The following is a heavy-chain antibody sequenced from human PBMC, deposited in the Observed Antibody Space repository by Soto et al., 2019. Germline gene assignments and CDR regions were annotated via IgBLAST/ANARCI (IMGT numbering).Heavy chain of an antibody. J-gene: IGHJ4*02. V-gene: IGHV4-59*12. CDR3: ARDKITGLFDY. Sequence: SETLSLTCTVSGGSISSYYWSWIRQSPGKGLEWIGEIYYSGSTNYNPSLKSRVTISVDTSKNQFSLKLTSVTAADTAVYYCARDKITGLFDYWGQGTLVTVSS. CDR1: GGSISSYY. D-gene: IGHD2-8*02. CDR2: IYYSGST.